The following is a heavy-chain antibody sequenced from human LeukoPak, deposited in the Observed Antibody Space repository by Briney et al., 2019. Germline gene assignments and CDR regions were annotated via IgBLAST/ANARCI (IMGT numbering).Heavy chain of an antibody. V-gene: IGHV3-64D*09. J-gene: IGHJ4*02. D-gene: IGHD2-2*01. CDR1: GFTFSSYA. CDR2: ISSNGGST. CDR3: VKGYCSSISCYGDY. Sequence: GGSLRLSCSASGFTFSSYAMHWVRQAPGKGLEYVSAISSNGGSTYYADSVKGRFTISRDNSKNTLYLQVSSLRAEDTAVYYCVKGYCSSISCYGDYWGQGTLVTSSS.